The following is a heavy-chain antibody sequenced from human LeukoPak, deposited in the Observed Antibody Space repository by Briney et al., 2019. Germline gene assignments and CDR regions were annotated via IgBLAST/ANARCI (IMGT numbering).Heavy chain of an antibody. J-gene: IGHJ5*02. CDR2: ISYDGSNK. CDR3: ARGNDYVNWFDP. D-gene: IGHD4-17*01. CDR1: GFTFSSYA. V-gene: IGHV3-30-3*01. Sequence: GGSLLLSCAASGFTFSSYAMHWVRQAPGKGLEWVAVISYDGSNKYYADSVKGRFTISRDNSKNTLYLQMNSLRAEDTAVYYCARGNDYVNWFDPWGQGTLVTVSS.